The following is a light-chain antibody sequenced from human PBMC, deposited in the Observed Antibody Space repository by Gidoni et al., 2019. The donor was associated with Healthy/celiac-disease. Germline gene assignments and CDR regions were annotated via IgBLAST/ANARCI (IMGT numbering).Light chain of an antibody. CDR3: HQRSSWPPSYT. CDR2: DAS. Sequence: EIGFTPSPAPLALSPGERATPPFRASQSVSSYLAWYQQKPGQAPRLLVYDASNRATGTPARFSSSGAGTDFTLTISSLVAEDYAVYYCHQRSSWPPSYTFGQGTKLEIK. CDR1: QSVSSY. V-gene: IGKV3-11*01. J-gene: IGKJ2*01.